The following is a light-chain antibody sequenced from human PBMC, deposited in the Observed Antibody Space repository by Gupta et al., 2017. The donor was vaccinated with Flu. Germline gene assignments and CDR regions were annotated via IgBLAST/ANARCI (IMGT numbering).Light chain of an antibody. Sequence: SSELTQDPAVSVALGQTVRITCQGDSLRSYYASWYQQKPGQAPVLVIYGKNNRPSGIPDRFSGSSSGNTASLTITGAQAEDEADYYCNSRDSSGNHPPWVFGTGTKVTGL. J-gene: IGLJ1*01. V-gene: IGLV3-19*01. CDR3: NSRDSSGNHPPWV. CDR1: SLRSYY. CDR2: GKN.